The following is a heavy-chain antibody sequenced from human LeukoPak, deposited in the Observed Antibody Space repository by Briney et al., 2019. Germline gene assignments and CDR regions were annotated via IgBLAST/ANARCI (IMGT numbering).Heavy chain of an antibody. V-gene: IGHV3-23*01. CDR1: GFTFGDYA. J-gene: IGHJ4*02. Sequence: PGGSLRLSCAASGFTFGDYAMSWVRQAPGRGLEWVSALSSTGGSTYYADSVRGRFIISRDNSMNTLYLQMYSLGPEDTAVYYCAKGGFTPEVAGVVNGPSGYGGQEPLVTV. D-gene: IGHD6-19*01. CDR2: LSSTGGST. CDR3: AKGGFTPEVAGVVNGPSGY.